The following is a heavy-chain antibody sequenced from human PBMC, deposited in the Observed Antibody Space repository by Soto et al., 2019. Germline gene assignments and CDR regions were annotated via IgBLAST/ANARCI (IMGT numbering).Heavy chain of an antibody. J-gene: IGHJ6*02. CDR3: ARDRVTGYHDRVGMDV. V-gene: IGHV4-4*07. D-gene: IGHD3-9*01. CDR1: GGSISSYY. Sequence: SETLSLTCTVSGGSISSYYWSWIRQPAGKGLEWIGRIYTSGSTNYNPSLKSRVTMSVDTSKNQFSLKLSSVTAADTAVYYCARDRVTGYHDRVGMDVWGQGTTVTVSS. CDR2: IYTSGST.